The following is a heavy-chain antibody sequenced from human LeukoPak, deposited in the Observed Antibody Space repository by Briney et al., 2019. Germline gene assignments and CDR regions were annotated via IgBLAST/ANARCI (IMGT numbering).Heavy chain of an antibody. D-gene: IGHD3-22*01. CDR2: ISGSGGST. J-gene: IGHJ3*02. Sequence: PGGSLRLSCAASGFTFSSYAMSWVRQAPGKGLEWVSAISGSGGSTYYADSVKGRFTISRDNSKNTLYLQMNSLRAEDTAVYYCAKDSSLLSSGYPSDAFDIWGQGTMVTVSS. V-gene: IGHV3-23*01. CDR1: GFTFSSYA. CDR3: AKDSSLLSSGYPSDAFDI.